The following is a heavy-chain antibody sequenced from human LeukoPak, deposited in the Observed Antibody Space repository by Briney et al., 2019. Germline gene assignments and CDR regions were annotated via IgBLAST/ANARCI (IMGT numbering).Heavy chain of an antibody. J-gene: IGHJ6*02. CDR3: AIPPLSGTGSSRPLAELDL. D-gene: IGHD3-10*01. Sequence: GGSLRLSCAASGFTFSIYAMHWVRQAPGKGPEWVSGISWNSGSIGYADPVKGRFTISRDNARNSLHLQMNSLRAEDTAVYYCAIPPLSGTGSSRPLAELDLWGQGTTVTVSS. V-gene: IGHV3-9*01. CDR1: GFTFSIYA. CDR2: ISWNSGSI.